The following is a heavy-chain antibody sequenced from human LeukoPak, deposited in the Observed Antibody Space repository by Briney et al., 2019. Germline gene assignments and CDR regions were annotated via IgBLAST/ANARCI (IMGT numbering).Heavy chain of an antibody. J-gene: IGHJ4*02. Sequence: KPGESLTISCKGSGYSFTSYWIGWVRQMPGKGLEWMGIIYPADSDTRYTPSSQGQLTISAAKSISTAYMQSSSLKASDTAMYYCPRSDCGGDCHLPYYFDYWGQGTLVTVSS. CDR3: PRSDCGGDCHLPYYFDY. D-gene: IGHD2-21*01. V-gene: IGHV5-51*01. CDR1: GYSFTSYW. CDR2: IYPADSDT.